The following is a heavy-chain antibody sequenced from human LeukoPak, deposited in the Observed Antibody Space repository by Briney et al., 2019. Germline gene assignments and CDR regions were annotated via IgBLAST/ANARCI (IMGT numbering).Heavy chain of an antibody. Sequence: SVKVSCKASGGTFSSYAISWVRQAPGQGLEWMGGIIPIFGTANYAQKFQGRVTITTDESTSTAYMELSSLRSEDTAVYYCAREIVVVAATPLIHYYYYMDVWGKGTTVSVSS. CDR1: GGTFSSYA. J-gene: IGHJ6*03. V-gene: IGHV1-69*05. CDR3: AREIVVVAATPLIHYYYYMDV. CDR2: IIPIFGTA. D-gene: IGHD2-15*01.